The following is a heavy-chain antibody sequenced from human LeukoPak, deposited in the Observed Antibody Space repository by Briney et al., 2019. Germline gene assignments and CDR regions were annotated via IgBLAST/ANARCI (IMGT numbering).Heavy chain of an antibody. CDR1: GYSFTSYW. CDR3: ARRPSGSGLGFDP. Sequence: GESLKISCKGSGYSFTSYWIGWVRQMPGKGLEWMGIIYPGDSGTRYSPSFQGQVTISADKSISTAYLQWSSLKASDTAMYYCARRPSGSGLGFDPWGQGTLVTVSS. D-gene: IGHD3-10*01. J-gene: IGHJ5*02. V-gene: IGHV5-51*01. CDR2: IYPGDSGT.